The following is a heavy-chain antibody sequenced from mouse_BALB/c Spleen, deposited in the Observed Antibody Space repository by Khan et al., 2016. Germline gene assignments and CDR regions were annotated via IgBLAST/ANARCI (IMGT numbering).Heavy chain of an antibody. CDR3: ARSRRWLRRDAMDY. CDR1: GYTLTNYG. D-gene: IGHD2-2*01. CDR2: INTYTGKP. V-gene: IGHV9-1*02. J-gene: IGHJ4*01. Sequence: QIQLVQSGPELKKPGETVKISCKASGYTLTNYGMNWVKQAPGKGLKWMGWINTYTGKPTYSDDFKGRFAFSLETSASTAYLQINSLKNEDMATXFCARSRRWLRRDAMDYWGQGTSGTVSS.